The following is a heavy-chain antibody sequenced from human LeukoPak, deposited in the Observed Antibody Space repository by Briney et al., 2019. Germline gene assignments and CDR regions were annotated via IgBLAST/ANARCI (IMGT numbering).Heavy chain of an antibody. CDR1: GFTFSSYG. CDR3: ARGEGYCSGGSCYWFDP. CDR2: ISYDGSNK. V-gene: IGHV3-30*19. Sequence: PGGSLRLSCAASGFTFSSYGMHWVRQAPGKGLEWVAVISYDGSNKYYADSVKGRFTISRDNSKNTLYLQMNSLRAEDTAVYYCARGEGYCSGGSCYWFDPWGQGTLVTVSS. D-gene: IGHD2-15*01. J-gene: IGHJ5*02.